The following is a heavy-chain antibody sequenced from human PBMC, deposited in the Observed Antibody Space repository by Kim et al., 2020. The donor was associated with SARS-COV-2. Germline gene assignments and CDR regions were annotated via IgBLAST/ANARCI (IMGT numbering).Heavy chain of an antibody. CDR3: ARANFYDY. J-gene: IGHJ4*02. CDR2: IYSGGST. V-gene: IGHV3-53*01. Sequence: GGSLRLSCAASGFTVSSNYMSWVRQAPGKGLEWVSIIYSGGSTYYADSVKGRSSISRDHSKNTLYLQMSSLRAEDTAVYYCARANFYDYWGQGTLVTVS. CDR1: GFTVSSNY.